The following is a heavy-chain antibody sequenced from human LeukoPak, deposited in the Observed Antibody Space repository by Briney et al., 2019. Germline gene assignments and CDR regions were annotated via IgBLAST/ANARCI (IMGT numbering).Heavy chain of an antibody. Sequence: SETLSLTCTVSGGSISSSSYYWGWIRQPPGKGLEWIGSIYYSGSTYYNPSLKSRVTISVDTSKNQFSLKLSSVTAADTAVYYCARGLPYYDFFFDPWGQGTLVTVSS. D-gene: IGHD3-3*01. V-gene: IGHV4-39*01. CDR1: GGSISSSSYY. CDR3: ARGLPYYDFFFDP. CDR2: IYYSGST. J-gene: IGHJ5*02.